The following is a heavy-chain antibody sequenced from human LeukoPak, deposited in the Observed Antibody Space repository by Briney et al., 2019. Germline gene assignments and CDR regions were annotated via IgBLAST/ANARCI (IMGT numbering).Heavy chain of an antibody. CDR2: ISAYNGNT. V-gene: IGHV1-18*01. Sequence: GASVKVSCKASGYTFTSYDISWVRQAPGQGLEWMGWISAYNGNTNYAQKLQGRVTMTTDTSTSTAYMELRSLRSDDTAVYYCARGVVVAATSGPLSGGFYYYYYMDVWGKGTTVTIPS. D-gene: IGHD2-15*01. CDR3: ARGVVVAATSGPLSGGFYYYYYMDV. J-gene: IGHJ6*03. CDR1: GYTFTSYD.